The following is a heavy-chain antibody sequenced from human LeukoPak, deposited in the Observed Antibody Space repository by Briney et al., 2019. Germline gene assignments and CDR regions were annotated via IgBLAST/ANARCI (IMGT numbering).Heavy chain of an antibody. CDR3: ATLCTNGVCYKAYYMDV. J-gene: IGHJ6*03. V-gene: IGHV1-2*02. CDR1: GYTLTSYY. CDR2: IDLKGRGT. D-gene: IGHD2-8*01. Sequence: ASVKVSCTASGYTLTSYYVHWVRQARGQGLEWMGWIDLKGRGTLAAENIQARVTRTGDASMSTAYRALSGLTSDDTAVYYCATLCTNGVCYKAYYMDVWGKGTTLTVFS.